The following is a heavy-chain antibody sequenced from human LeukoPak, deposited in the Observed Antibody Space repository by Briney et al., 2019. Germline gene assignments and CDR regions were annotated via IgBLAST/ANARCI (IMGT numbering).Heavy chain of an antibody. CDR3: ARFYEYSSSYYFDY. J-gene: IGHJ4*02. D-gene: IGHD6-6*01. Sequence: GESLKISCKGSGYSFTSYWIGWVRQMPGKGLEWLGIIYPGDSDTRYSPSFQGQVTISADKSISTAYLRWSSLKASDTAMYYCARFYEYSSSYYFDYWGQGTLVTVSS. CDR2: IYPGDSDT. V-gene: IGHV5-51*01. CDR1: GYSFTSYW.